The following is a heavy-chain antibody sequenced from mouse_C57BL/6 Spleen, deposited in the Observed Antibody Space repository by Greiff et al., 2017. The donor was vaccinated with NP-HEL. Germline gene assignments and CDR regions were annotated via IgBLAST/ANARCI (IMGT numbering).Heavy chain of an antibody. Sequence: QVQLQQSGPELVKPGASVKISCKASGYAFSSSWMNWVKQRPGKGLEWIGRIYPGDGDTNYNGKFKGKATLTADKSSSTAYMQLSSLTSEDSAVYFCGSTTDWYFDVWGTGTTVTVSS. V-gene: IGHV1-82*01. J-gene: IGHJ1*03. CDR2: IYPGDGDT. CDR1: GYAFSSSW. D-gene: IGHD1-1*01. CDR3: GSTTDWYFDV.